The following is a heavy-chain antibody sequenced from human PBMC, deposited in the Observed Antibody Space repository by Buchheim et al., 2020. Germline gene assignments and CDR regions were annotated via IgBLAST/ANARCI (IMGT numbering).Heavy chain of an antibody. CDR1: GFTFSTYA. J-gene: IGHJ4*02. D-gene: IGHD1-14*01. Sequence: EVQLLEPGGALVQPGGSLRLSCTASGFTFSTYAMIWVRQAPGKGLEWVSSLSNSGRAKYYAGSVKGRFTVSRDNSQNTVYLQMNSLKVDDTAVYYCAKDPTGAPSGPMDNWGQGTL. CDR2: LSNSGRAK. V-gene: IGHV3-23*01. CDR3: AKDPTGAPSGPMDN.